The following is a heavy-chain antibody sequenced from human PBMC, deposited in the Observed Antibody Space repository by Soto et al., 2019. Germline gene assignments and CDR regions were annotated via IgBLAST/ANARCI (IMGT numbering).Heavy chain of an antibody. CDR2: IYYSGST. J-gene: IGHJ5*02. CDR3: ARGGRTNWVDP. Sequence: QVQLQESGPGLVKPSETLSLTCTVSGGSISSYYWSWIRQPPGKGLEWIGYIYYSGSTNYNPSRKSRVTISVDTSKNQFSLKLSSVTAADTAVYYCARGGRTNWVDPWGQGTLVTVSS. V-gene: IGHV4-59*01. CDR1: GGSISSYY. D-gene: IGHD1-26*01.